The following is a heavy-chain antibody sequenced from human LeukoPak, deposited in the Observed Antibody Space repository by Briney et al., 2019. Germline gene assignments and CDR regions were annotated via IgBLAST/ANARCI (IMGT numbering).Heavy chain of an antibody. V-gene: IGHV3-74*01. CDR2: INNDGTAT. J-gene: IGHJ4*02. CDR1: GFTFSYFW. Sequence: GGSLRLPCAASGFTFSYFWMHWVRQVPGKGLVSVSGINNDGTATYYADSVKGRFTISRDNAKNTVYLQMTGLRAEVTTVYYCATVSEYWGQGTLVTVSS. CDR3: ATVSEY.